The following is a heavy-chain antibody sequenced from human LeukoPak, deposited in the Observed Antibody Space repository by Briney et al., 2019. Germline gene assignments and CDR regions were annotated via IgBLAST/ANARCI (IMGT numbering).Heavy chain of an antibody. CDR1: GFTFSSYW. CDR3: ARGSYSSGLFYMDV. J-gene: IGHJ6*03. D-gene: IGHD6-19*01. CDR2: INSDGSST. V-gene: IGHV3-74*01. Sequence: PGGSLRLSCAASGFTFSSYWMHSVRHAPGKGLVWVSRINSDGSSTSYADSVKGRFTISRDNAKNTLYLQMNSLRAEDTAVYYCARGSYSSGLFYMDVWGKGTTVTISS.